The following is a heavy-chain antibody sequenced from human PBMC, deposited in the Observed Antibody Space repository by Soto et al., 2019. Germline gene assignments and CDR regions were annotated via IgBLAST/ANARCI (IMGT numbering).Heavy chain of an antibody. D-gene: IGHD6-19*01. J-gene: IGHJ4*02. CDR2: INIDGTST. V-gene: IGHV3-74*01. Sequence: GGSLRLSCAASGFTFSSYWMHWVRQAPGKGLVWVSGINIDGTSTSYADSVKGRFTISRDNAKNRLYMQMNSLRAEDTAVYYCASPKYSSGWYVGWGQGTMVTVYS. CDR3: ASPKYSSGWYVG. CDR1: GFTFSSYW.